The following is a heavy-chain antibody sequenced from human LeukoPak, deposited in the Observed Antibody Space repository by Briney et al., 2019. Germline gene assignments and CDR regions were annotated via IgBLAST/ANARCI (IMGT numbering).Heavy chain of an antibody. D-gene: IGHD3-3*01. V-gene: IGHV7-4-1*02. CDR3: GRASRFLEWLLPFNWFDP. CDR1: GYTFTSYA. Sequence: ASVKVSCKASGYTFTSYAMNWVRQAPGQGLEWMGWINTNTGNPTYAQGFTGRFVFSLDTSVSTAYLQISSLKAEDTAVYYCGRASRFLEWLLPFNWFDPWGQGTLVTVSS. CDR2: INTNTGNP. J-gene: IGHJ5*02.